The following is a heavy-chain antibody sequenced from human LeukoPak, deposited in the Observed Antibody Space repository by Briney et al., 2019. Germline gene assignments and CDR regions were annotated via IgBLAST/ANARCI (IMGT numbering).Heavy chain of an antibody. CDR3: AREGDYYDSSGYYGFDP. J-gene: IGHJ5*02. Sequence: GGSLRLSCAASGFTFSSYWMHWVRQAPGKGLVWVSRINSDGSSTSYADSVKGRFTISRDNAKNTLYLQMNSLRAEDTAVYYCAREGDYYDSSGYYGFDPWGQGTLVTVSS. CDR1: GFTFSSYW. D-gene: IGHD3-22*01. V-gene: IGHV3-74*01. CDR2: INSDGSST.